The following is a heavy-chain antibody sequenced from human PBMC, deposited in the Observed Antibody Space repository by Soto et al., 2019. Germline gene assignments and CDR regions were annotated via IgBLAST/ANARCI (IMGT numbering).Heavy chain of an antibody. J-gene: IGHJ6*02. Sequence: TSETLSLTCTVSGGSISNYYRRWIRQPPGKGLEWLGDIYYRGSTNYNPSLKNRVTISVYTSRNQFSLTLSSVTAADTAVYDCARDRDDYADHYYGMDIWGQGTKVTVSS. CDR2: IYYRGST. V-gene: IGHV4-59*01. CDR3: ARDRDDYADHYYGMDI. D-gene: IGHD2-2*01. CDR1: GGSISNYY.